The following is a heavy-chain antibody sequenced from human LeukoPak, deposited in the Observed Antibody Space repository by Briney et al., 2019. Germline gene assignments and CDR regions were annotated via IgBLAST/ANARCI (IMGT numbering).Heavy chain of an antibody. Sequence: GGSLRLSCAASGFTFTTYAMSWVRQAPGKGLEWVSTISGGSTYYADSVKGRFTISRDDSKNTLYLQMNSLRAEDTALYYCAKDVRNSGWFFHYWGQGTLVTVSS. J-gene: IGHJ4*02. V-gene: IGHV3-23*01. D-gene: IGHD6-19*01. CDR2: ISGGST. CDR1: GFTFTTYA. CDR3: AKDVRNSGWFFHY.